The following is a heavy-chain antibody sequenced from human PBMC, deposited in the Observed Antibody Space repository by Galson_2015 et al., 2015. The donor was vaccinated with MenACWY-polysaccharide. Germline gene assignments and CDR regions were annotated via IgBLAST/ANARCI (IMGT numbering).Heavy chain of an antibody. CDR1: GGSFTSFY. V-gene: IGHV4-34*01. CDR3: ARGLSRRAYTYGYY. Sequence: SETLSLTCTASGGSFTSFYWSWIRQSPGKGLEWIGEINHSGSTNYNPSLTSRVTISVDASKNQFSLNLTSVTAADTAVYYCARGLSRRAYTYGYYWGQGTLVTVSS. D-gene: IGHD5-18*01. CDR2: INHSGST. J-gene: IGHJ4*02.